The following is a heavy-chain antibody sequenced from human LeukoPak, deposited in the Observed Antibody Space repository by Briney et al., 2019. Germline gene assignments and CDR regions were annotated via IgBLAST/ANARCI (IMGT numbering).Heavy chain of an antibody. Sequence: ASVKVSCKASGYTFTNYGISWVRQAPGQGLEWMGWISAYNGNTNYAQKLQGRVTMTTDTSTSTAYMELRSLRSDDTAVYYCARFVMSGYSYGSYYFDYWGQGTLVTVSS. D-gene: IGHD5-18*01. J-gene: IGHJ4*02. CDR1: GYTFTNYG. CDR3: ARFVMSGYSYGSYYFDY. CDR2: ISAYNGNT. V-gene: IGHV1-18*01.